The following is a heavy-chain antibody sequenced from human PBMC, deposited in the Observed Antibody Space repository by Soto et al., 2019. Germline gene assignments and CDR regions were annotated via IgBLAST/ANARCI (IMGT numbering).Heavy chain of an antibody. D-gene: IGHD2-21*01. J-gene: IGHJ4*02. CDR3: ARDETIVKTPFDY. CDR1: GFTFSNFA. CDR2: ISHNGGST. Sequence: EVQLVESGEGLVQPGGSLRLSCAASGFTFSNFAMHWVRQAPGKGLEYVSAISHNGGSTYYADSVKGRFTISRDNSKNTLYLQMGSLRAEDMAVYYCARDETIVKTPFDYWGQGALVTVSS. V-gene: IGHV3-64*02.